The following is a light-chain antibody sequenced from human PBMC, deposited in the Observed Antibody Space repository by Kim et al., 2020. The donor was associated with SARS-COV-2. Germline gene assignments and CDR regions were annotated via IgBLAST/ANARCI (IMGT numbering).Light chain of an antibody. CDR3: QQYNIWPLT. CDR2: GAS. Sequence: SVSPGGRVTLSCRASESFTRNLAWYQQKPGQAPRLLIYGASTRATDISARFSGSGSGTDFTLTISDLQSEDSAVYYCQQYNIWPLTFGGGTKVEI. V-gene: IGKV3-15*01. CDR1: ESFTRN. J-gene: IGKJ4*01.